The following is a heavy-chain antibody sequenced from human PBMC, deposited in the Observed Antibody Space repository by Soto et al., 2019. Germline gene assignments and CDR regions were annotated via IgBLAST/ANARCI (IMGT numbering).Heavy chain of an antibody. CDR2: VSYDGHNT. CDR3: AGASPTGYLYYSYGMDV. J-gene: IGHJ6*02. D-gene: IGHD1-1*01. V-gene: IGHV3-30-3*01. CDR1: GFTFNSYA. Sequence: QVQLVESGGGVVQPGRSLRLSCAASGFTFNSYAMHWVRQAPGKGLEWVAGVSYDGHNTYYADSVKGRFTISRDNSKNTLYGEKNSLRVEDTAVFYCAGASPTGYLYYSYGMDVGGPGTTVTV.